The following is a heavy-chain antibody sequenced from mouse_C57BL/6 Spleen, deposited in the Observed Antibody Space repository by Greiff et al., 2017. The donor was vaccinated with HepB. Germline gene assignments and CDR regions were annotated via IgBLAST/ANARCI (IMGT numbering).Heavy chain of an antibody. D-gene: IGHD2-5*01. Sequence: VMLVESGAELVRPGASVKLSCKASGYTFTDYYINWVKQRPGQGLEWIARIYPGSGNTYYNEKFKGKATLTAEKSSSTAYMQLSSLTSEDSAVYYCARGETIVTPFDYWGQGTTLTVSS. CDR3: ARGETIVTPFDY. V-gene: IGHV1-76*01. J-gene: IGHJ2*01. CDR1: GYTFTDYY. CDR2: IYPGSGNT.